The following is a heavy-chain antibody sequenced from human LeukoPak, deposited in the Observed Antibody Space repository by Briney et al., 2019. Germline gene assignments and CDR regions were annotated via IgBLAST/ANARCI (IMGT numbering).Heavy chain of an antibody. D-gene: IGHD1-1*01. CDR2: IKQDGSEK. Sequence: GGSLRLSCAASGFTFSSYWMSWVRQAPGKGLEWVANIKQDGSEKYYVDSVKGRFTISRDNSKNTLYLQMSSLRAEDTAVYYCARLFRDVTTFDYWGQGTLVTVSS. CDR1: GFTFSSYW. V-gene: IGHV3-7*01. CDR3: ARLFRDVTTFDY. J-gene: IGHJ4*02.